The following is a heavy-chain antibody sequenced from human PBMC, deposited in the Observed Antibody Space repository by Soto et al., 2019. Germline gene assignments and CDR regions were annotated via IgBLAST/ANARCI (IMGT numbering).Heavy chain of an antibody. CDR2: IYHSGST. Sequence: LQLQESGSGLVKPSQTLSLTCAVSGGPISRGGYSRSWIRQAPGKGLEWIGYIYHSGSTYYNPSLKGRVTISVDRSKNQFSLKLSSVTAADTAVYYCARGGGYTFDYWGQGTLVTVSS. CDR1: GGPISRGGYS. V-gene: IGHV4-30-2*01. J-gene: IGHJ4*02. CDR3: ARGGGYTFDY. D-gene: IGHD3-16*01.